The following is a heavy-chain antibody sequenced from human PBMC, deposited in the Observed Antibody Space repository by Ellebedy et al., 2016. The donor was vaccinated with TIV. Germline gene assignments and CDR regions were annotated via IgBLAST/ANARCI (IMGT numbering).Heavy chain of an antibody. D-gene: IGHD1-20*01. V-gene: IGHV3-74*01. CDR1: GFTFRSYW. CDR2: INSDGSST. CDR3: ARAPFNWNYFDY. Sequence: GGSLRLXXVVSGFTFRSYWMHWVRQAPGKGLVWVSRINSDGSSTNYADSVKGRFTISRDNAKNTLYLQMNSLRAEDTAVYYCARAPFNWNYFDYWGQGTLVTVSS. J-gene: IGHJ4*02.